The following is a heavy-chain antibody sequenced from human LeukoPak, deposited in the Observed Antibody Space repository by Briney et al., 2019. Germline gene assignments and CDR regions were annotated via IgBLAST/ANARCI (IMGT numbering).Heavy chain of an antibody. Sequence: PPETLSLTCTVSSASISTYYWSWIRQPPGKGLEWIGYIYHSGTSNYNPSLKSRVTMSVDTSKSQFSLSLSSVTSADTAVYYCAKAAKFYYGSETYYYFDYWGQGILVTVSS. CDR1: SASISTYY. CDR2: IYHSGTS. V-gene: IGHV4-59*01. J-gene: IGHJ4*02. CDR3: AKAAKFYYGSETYYYFDY. D-gene: IGHD3-10*01.